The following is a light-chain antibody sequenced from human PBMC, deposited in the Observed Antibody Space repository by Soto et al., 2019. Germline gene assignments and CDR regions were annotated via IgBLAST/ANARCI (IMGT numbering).Light chain of an antibody. Sequence: DIQMTQSPSSLSASVGDRVTITCQASQDITNYLNWYQQKAGRAPKLLIFDASNLDTGVPSRFRGKGSGTDFTFTISSLQAEDIATYYCQQHDNLPLTFGGGTKVEIK. CDR2: DAS. CDR1: QDITNY. CDR3: QQHDNLPLT. J-gene: IGKJ4*01. V-gene: IGKV1-33*01.